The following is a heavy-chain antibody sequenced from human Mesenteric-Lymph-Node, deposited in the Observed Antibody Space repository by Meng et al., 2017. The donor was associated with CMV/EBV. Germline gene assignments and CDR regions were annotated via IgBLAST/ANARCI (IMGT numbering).Heavy chain of an antibody. V-gene: IGHV4-59*11. CDR3: AREGDSGRDFDY. CDR2: IYYSGST. CDR1: GGSIRSHY. Sequence: SETLSLTCTVSGGSIRSHYWSWIRQPLGKGLEWVGYIYYSGSTNYNPSLKSRVTISVDTSKNQFSLKLSSVTAADTAVYYCAREGDSGRDFDYWGQGTLVTVSS. J-gene: IGHJ4*02. D-gene: IGHD1-26*01.